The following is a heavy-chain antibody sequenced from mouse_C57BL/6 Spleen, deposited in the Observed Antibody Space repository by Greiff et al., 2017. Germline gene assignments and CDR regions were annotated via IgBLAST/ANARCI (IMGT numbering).Heavy chain of an antibody. D-gene: IGHD2-3*01. J-gene: IGHJ2*01. CDR3: ARFRGIYDGSRGYFDY. Sequence: EVMLQQSGPELVKPGASVKMSCKASGYTFTDYNMHWVKQSHGKSLEWIGYINPNNGGTSYNQKFKGKATLTVNKSSSTAYMELRSLTSEDSAVYYCARFRGIYDGSRGYFDYWGQGTTLTVSS. CDR1: GYTFTDYN. V-gene: IGHV1-22*01. CDR2: INPNNGGT.